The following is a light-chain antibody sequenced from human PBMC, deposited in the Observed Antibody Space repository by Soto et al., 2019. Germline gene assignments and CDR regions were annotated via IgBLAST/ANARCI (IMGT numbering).Light chain of an antibody. Sequence: QSALTQPRSVSGSPGQSVTISCTGTSSDVGGYNYVSWYQQHQGKAPKLVIYDVSKWPSGVPDRFSGSKSGNTASLTISGLQAEDEADYYCCSYAGNSLWVFGGGTKLTVL. CDR1: SSDVGGYNY. CDR3: CSYAGNSLWV. V-gene: IGLV2-11*01. J-gene: IGLJ3*02. CDR2: DVS.